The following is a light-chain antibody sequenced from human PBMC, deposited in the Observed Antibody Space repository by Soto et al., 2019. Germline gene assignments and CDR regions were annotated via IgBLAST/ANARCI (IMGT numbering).Light chain of an antibody. CDR3: QQRSNWPPT. J-gene: IGKJ1*01. CDR1: QSVSSY. Sequence: EIVLTQSASTLSLSAGERATLSCGASQSVSSYLAWYQQKPGQAPRLLIYDASTRATGIPARFSGSGYGTDFNLTITSLEPEDFAVYYCQQRSNWPPTFGQGTKVDIK. V-gene: IGKV3-11*01. CDR2: DAS.